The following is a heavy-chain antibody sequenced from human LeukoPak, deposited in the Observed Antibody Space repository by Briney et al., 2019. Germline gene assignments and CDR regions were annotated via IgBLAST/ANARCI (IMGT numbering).Heavy chain of an antibody. D-gene: IGHD4-17*01. Sequence: GGTLTLSCAASGFSFTSVWMHWFRHAPGRGLVWISRISTDGAITGYAGSVKGRSTISRDNAKNTLYLQMNSLRAEDTAVYYCARDRTTMTLFVYWGQRARGTVSS. J-gene: IGHJ4*02. V-gene: IGHV3-74*01. CDR3: ARDRTTMTLFVY. CDR2: ISTDGAIT. CDR1: GFSFTSVW.